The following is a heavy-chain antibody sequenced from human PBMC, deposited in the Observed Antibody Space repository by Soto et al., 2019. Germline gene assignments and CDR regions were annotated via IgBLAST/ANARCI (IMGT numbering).Heavy chain of an antibody. CDR3: ARAKATILWYFDY. J-gene: IGHJ4*02. V-gene: IGHV3-74*01. CDR2: INSDGSST. CDR1: GFTFSSYW. D-gene: IGHD5-12*01. Sequence: SGGSLRLSCAASGFTFSSYWMHWVRQAPGKGLVWVSRINSDGSSTSYADSVKGRFTISRDNAKNTLYLQMNSLRAEDTAVYYCARAKATILWYFDYWGQGTLVTVSS.